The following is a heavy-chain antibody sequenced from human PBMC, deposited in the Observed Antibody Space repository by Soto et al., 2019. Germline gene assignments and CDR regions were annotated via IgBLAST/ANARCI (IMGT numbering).Heavy chain of an antibody. CDR3: ARHRSRTMVRGVPDY. CDR1: GGSISSSSYY. V-gene: IGHV4-39*01. CDR2: IYYSGST. D-gene: IGHD3-10*01. Sequence: PSETLSLTCTVSGGSISSSSYYWGWIRQPPGKGLEWIGSIYYSGSTYYNPSLKSRVTISVDTSKNQFSLKLSSVTAADTAVYNCARHRSRTMVRGVPDYWGQGTLVTVSS. J-gene: IGHJ4*02.